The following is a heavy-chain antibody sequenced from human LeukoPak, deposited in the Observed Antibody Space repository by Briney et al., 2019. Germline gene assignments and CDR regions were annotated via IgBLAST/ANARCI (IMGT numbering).Heavy chain of an antibody. J-gene: IGHJ4*02. V-gene: IGHV4-38-2*02. Sequence: PSETLSLTCTVSGYSITSAYYWGWIRQPPGKGLEWIGSFFLKGSTYYNPSLKSRVTISVDTSKNQFSLTLSSVTAADTAVYYCARDSEYYDSSGYRPWGQGTLVTVSS. CDR3: ARDSEYYDSSGYRP. CDR2: FFLKGST. D-gene: IGHD3-22*01. CDR1: GYSITSAYY.